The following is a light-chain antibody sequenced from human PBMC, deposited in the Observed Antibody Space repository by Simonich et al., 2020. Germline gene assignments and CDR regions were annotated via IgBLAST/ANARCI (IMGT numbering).Light chain of an antibody. Sequence: DIQMTQSPSTLSASVGDRVTITCRASQSISSWLAWYQHKPGKAPKLLIYKASSLESGVPSRFRGSGSGTEFTLTISSLQPDDFATYYCQQYNSYSWTFGQGTKVEIK. CDR1: QSISSW. CDR2: KAS. CDR3: QQYNSYSWT. V-gene: IGKV1-5*03. J-gene: IGKJ1*01.